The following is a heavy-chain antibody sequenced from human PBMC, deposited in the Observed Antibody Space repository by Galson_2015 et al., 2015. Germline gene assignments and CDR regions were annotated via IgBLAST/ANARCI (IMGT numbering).Heavy chain of an antibody. V-gene: IGHV4-31*11. J-gene: IGHJ5*02. CDR1: SGAFNSGVFY. D-gene: IGHD3-3*01. CDR2: IYYNGST. CDR3: ARTRLTIFGAFIPGDNWFDP. Sequence: TLSLTCAVSSGAFNSGVFYWSWIRQPPGKGLEWIGYIYYNGSTSYNPSLKSRLIMSLDTSGNQVSLRLTSVTAADTAVYYCARTRLTIFGAFIPGDNWFDPWGQGTLVTVSS.